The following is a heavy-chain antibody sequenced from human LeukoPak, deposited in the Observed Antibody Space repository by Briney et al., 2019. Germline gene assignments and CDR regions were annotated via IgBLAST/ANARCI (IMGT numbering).Heavy chain of an antibody. V-gene: IGHV3-21*01. J-gene: IGHJ4*02. D-gene: IGHD1-14*01. CDR2: ISSSSSYI. CDR3: ARDPHPRTPHFDY. CDR1: GFTFSSYS. Sequence: GGSLRLSCAAPGFTFSSYSMNWVRQAPGKGLEWVSSISSSSSYIYYADSVKGRFTISRDNAKNSLYLQMNSLRAEDTAVYYCARDPHPRTPHFDYWGQGTLVTVSS.